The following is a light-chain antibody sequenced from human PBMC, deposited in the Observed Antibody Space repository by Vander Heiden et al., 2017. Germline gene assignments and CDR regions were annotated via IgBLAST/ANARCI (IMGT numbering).Light chain of an antibody. CDR2: WAS. CDR1: QSVLYSSNNKNY. Sequence: DIVMTQSPDSLAVSLGERATINCKSSQSVLYSSNNKNYLAWYQHKPGQPPKLLIYWASTRESGVPDRFSGSGSGTDFTLTISSLQAEDGAVYYCQQYYSTPQTFGQGTKLEIK. CDR3: QQYYSTPQT. J-gene: IGKJ2*01. V-gene: IGKV4-1*01.